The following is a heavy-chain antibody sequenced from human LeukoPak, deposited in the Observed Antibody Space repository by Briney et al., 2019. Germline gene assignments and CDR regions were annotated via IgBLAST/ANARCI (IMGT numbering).Heavy chain of an antibody. J-gene: IGHJ4*02. Sequence: PGGSLRLSCAASGFTFSNNGMHWVRQTPGKGLEWVAFTRYDASKTFYGDSVRGRFTISRDNSKNTLYLQMNSLTTDDSAVYYCAKARYSGSPALDFWGQGTLVTVSS. CDR3: AKARYSGSPALDF. CDR1: GFTFSNNG. V-gene: IGHV3-30*02. D-gene: IGHD1-26*01. CDR2: TRYDASKT.